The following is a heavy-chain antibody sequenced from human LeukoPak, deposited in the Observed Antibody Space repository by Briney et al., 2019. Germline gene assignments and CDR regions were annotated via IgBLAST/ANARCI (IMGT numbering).Heavy chain of an antibody. J-gene: IGHJ6*03. CDR1: GGSISSGSYS. Sequence: SETLSLTCTVTGGSISSGSYSWSWIRQPAGNGLEWIGRIYTSESTNYNPSLKSRVTISVDTSKNQFSLKPSSVTAADTAVYYCARDRGGGYCSSTSCQTYYYMDVWGKGTTVTVSS. CDR2: IYTSEST. V-gene: IGHV4-61*02. CDR3: ARDRGGGYCSSTSCQTYYYMDV. D-gene: IGHD2-2*03.